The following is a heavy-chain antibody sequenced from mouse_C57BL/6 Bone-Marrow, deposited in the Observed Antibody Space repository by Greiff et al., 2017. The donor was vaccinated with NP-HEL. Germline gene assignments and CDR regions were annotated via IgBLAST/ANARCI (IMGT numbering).Heavy chain of an antibody. Sequence: DVKLVESGGGLVKPEGSLKLSCAASGFTFSSYAMSWVRQTPEKRLEWVATISDGGSYTYYPDNVKGRFTISRDNAKNNLYLQMSHLKSEDTAMYYCARGWGTTDSLLFDYWGQGTTLTVAS. CDR3: ARGWGTTDSLLFDY. V-gene: IGHV5-4*03. J-gene: IGHJ2*01. CDR1: GFTFSSYA. D-gene: IGHD1-1*01. CDR2: ISDGGSYT.